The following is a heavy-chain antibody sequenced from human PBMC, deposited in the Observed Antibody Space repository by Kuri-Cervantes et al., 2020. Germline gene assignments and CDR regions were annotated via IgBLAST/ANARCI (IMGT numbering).Heavy chain of an antibody. V-gene: IGHV1-69*05. CDR1: GGTFSSYA. CDR2: IIPIFGTA. D-gene: IGHD3-22*01. Sequence: SVKVSCKASGGTFSSYAISWVRQAPGQGLEWMGGIIPIFGTANYAQKFQGRVTITTDESTSTVYMELSSLRSEDTAVYYCARKEYYYDSSGYNWGYFDYWGQGTLVTVSS. J-gene: IGHJ4*02. CDR3: ARKEYYYDSSGYNWGYFDY.